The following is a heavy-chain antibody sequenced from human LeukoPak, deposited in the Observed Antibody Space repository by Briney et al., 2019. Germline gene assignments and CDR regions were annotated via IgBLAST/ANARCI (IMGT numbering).Heavy chain of an antibody. CDR2: INHSGST. CDR3: ARLNLSGVVDGHDYGDYGAFDY. Sequence: PSETLSLTCAVYGGSFSGYYWSWIRQPPGKGLEWVGEINHSGSTNYNPSLKSRVTISVDTSKNQFSLKLSSVTAADTAVYYCARLNLSGVVDGHDYGDYGAFDYWGQGTLVTVSS. CDR1: GGSFSGYY. J-gene: IGHJ4*02. V-gene: IGHV4-34*01. D-gene: IGHD4-17*01.